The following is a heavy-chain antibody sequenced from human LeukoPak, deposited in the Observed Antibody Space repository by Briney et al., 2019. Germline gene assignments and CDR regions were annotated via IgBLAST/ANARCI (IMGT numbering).Heavy chain of an antibody. J-gene: IGHJ5*02. CDR2: FDPEDGET. CDR1: GYTLTELS. D-gene: IGHD3-10*01. Sequence: GASVTVSCTFSGYTLTELSMHWVRQAPGKGLEWMGGFDPEDGETIYAQKFQGRVTMTEDTSTDTAYMELSSLRSEDTAVYYCATELVHMVRGVIIGGARWFDPWGQGTLVTVSS. CDR3: ATELVHMVRGVIIGGARWFDP. V-gene: IGHV1-24*01.